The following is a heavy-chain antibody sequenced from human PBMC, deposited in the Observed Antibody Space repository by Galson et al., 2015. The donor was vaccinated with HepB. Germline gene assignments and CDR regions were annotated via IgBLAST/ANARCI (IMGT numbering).Heavy chain of an antibody. V-gene: IGHV3-7*01. CDR1: GFTFSSFW. Sequence: LRLSCAASGFTFSSFWMSWVRQAPGKGLEWVANIKQDGSEKYCVDSVKGRFTISRDNAKNSLYLQMNSLRAEDTAEYYCARDRPFSSTWYYFDYWGQGTLVTVSS. D-gene: IGHD6-13*01. CDR2: IKQDGSEK. CDR3: ARDRPFSSTWYYFDY. J-gene: IGHJ4*02.